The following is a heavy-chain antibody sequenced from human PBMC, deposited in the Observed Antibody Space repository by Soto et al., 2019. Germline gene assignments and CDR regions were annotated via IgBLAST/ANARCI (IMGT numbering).Heavy chain of an antibody. CDR3: ARRGGIAVAGRQNWFDP. J-gene: IGHJ5*02. CDR2: IWSDGNEK. CDR1: GFPFNIYG. Sequence: TGGFLRLSCEASGFPFNIYGMHWVRQAPGKRLEWVAVIWSDGNEKKYADSVKGRFTISRDNSKNALYLQMNILRAEDTAVYYCARRGGIAVAGRQNWFDPWGQGTMVTVSS. V-gene: IGHV3-33*01. D-gene: IGHD6-19*01.